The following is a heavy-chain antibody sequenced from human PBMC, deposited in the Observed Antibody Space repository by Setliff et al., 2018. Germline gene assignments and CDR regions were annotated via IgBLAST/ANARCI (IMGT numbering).Heavy chain of an antibody. CDR3: AREGRRYYDSSGYYYDPYYYYYMDV. V-gene: IGHV1-18*01. CDR2: ISAYNDNT. D-gene: IGHD3-22*01. CDR1: GYTFTNYG. Sequence: GASVKVSCKASGYTFTNYGISWVRQAPGQGLEWMGWISAYNDNTNYAQKVQGRVTTTTDTSTSTAYMELRSLTSDDTAVYYCAREGRRYYDSSGYYYDPYYYYYMDVWGKGTTVTVSS. J-gene: IGHJ6*03.